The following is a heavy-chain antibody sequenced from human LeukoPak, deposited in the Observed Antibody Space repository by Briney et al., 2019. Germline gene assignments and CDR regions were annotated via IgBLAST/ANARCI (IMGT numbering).Heavy chain of an antibody. CDR1: GYSISSGFY. J-gene: IGHJ3*02. V-gene: IGHV4-38-2*02. D-gene: IGHD3-22*01. Sequence: SETLSLTCTVSGYSISSGFYWGWIRQPPGKGLEWIGSIFHSGSTYYNPSLKSRVTISVDTSKNQFSLKLSSVTAADTAVYYCARANYYDTSGYSRGAFDIWGQGTMVTVSS. CDR3: ARANYYDTSGYSRGAFDI. CDR2: IFHSGST.